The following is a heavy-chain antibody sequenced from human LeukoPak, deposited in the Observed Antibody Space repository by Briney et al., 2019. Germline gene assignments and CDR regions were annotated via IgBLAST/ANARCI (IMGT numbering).Heavy chain of an antibody. CDR1: GGTFSSYA. J-gene: IGHJ6*03. D-gene: IGHD3-10*01. Sequence: ASVKVSCKASGGTFSSYAISWVRQAPGQGLEWMGGIIPIFGTANYAQKFQGRVTITTDESTSTAYMELSSLRSEDTAVYYCASCLAGVVEGRMVRGLLYYYYMDVWGKGTTVTVSS. CDR2: IIPIFGTA. CDR3: ASCLAGVVEGRMVRGLLYYYYMDV. V-gene: IGHV1-69*05.